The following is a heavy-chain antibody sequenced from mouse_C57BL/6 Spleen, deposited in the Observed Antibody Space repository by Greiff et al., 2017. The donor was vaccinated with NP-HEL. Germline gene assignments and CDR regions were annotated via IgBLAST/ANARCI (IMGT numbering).Heavy chain of an antibody. V-gene: IGHV1-4*01. CDR2: INPSSGYT. Sequence: VQLQQSGAELARPGASVKMSCKASGYTFTSYTMHWVKQRPGQGLEWIGYINPSSGYTKYNQKFKDKATFTADKSSSTAYMQLSSLTSEDSAVYYCARSVGLRREGYYAMDYWGQGTSVTVSS. D-gene: IGHD2-4*01. J-gene: IGHJ4*01. CDR1: GYTFTSYT. CDR3: ARSVGLRREGYYAMDY.